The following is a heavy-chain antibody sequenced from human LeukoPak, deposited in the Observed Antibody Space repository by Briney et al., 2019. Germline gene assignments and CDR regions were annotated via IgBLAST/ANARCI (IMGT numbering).Heavy chain of an antibody. V-gene: IGHV3-69-1*02. D-gene: IGHD2-2*02. CDR2: ISGSGDI. CDR1: GFTFSDYY. Sequence: GGSLRLSCAASGFTFSDYYMSWIRQAPGKGLEWVSSISGSGDIYYADSVKGRFTISRDDSRSTLYLRMNSLRVEDTAVYFCARDDEGDCASTSCYKWFDPWGQGTLVTVSS. CDR3: ARDDEGDCASTSCYKWFDP. J-gene: IGHJ5*02.